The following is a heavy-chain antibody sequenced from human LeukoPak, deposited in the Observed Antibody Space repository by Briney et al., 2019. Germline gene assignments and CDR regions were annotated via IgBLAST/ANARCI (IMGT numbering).Heavy chain of an antibody. CDR3: AKEGLSGDLTYYYGMDV. CDR1: GYTFTGYY. V-gene: IGHV1-2*02. J-gene: IGHJ6*02. CDR2: INPNSGGT. Sequence: GASVKVSCKASGYTFTGYYMHWVRQAPGQGLEWMGWINPNSGGTNYAQKFQGRVTMTRDTSISTAYMELSRLRSDDTAVYYCAKEGLSGDLTYYYGMDVWGQGTTATVSS. D-gene: IGHD3-10*01.